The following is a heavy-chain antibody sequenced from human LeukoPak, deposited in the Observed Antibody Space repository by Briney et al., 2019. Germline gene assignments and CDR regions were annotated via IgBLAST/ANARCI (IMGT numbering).Heavy chain of an antibody. CDR3: ARDVAPGTASRDDAFDI. Sequence: ASVKVSCKASGYTFTSYGINWVRQAPGQGLEWMGWISPYNGNTNYAQNLQGRVTVTTDTSTRTAYMEVRGLRSDDTAVYYCARDVAPGTASRDDAFDIWGQGTMVTVSS. CDR2: ISPYNGNT. J-gene: IGHJ3*02. V-gene: IGHV1-18*01. CDR1: GYTFTSYG. D-gene: IGHD3-10*01.